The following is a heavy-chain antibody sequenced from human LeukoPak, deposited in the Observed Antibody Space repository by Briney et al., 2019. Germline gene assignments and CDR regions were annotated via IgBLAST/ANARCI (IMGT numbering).Heavy chain of an antibody. CDR2: IKQDGSEK. D-gene: IGHD6-25*01. Sequence: GGSLRLSCSPSGFTFSSYWMSLVRQAPRKGPEWVANIKQDGSEKYYVDYVKGRFTIYRDNAKKSLYMQMNSLRAEDTAVYYCAREAAQFQHWGQGTLVTVSS. CDR1: GFTFSSYW. CDR3: AREAAQFQH. V-gene: IGHV3-7*01. J-gene: IGHJ1*01.